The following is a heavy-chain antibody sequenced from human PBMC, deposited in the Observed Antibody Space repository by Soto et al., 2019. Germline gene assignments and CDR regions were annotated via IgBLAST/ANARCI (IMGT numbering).Heavy chain of an antibody. D-gene: IGHD2-15*01. CDR3: ARGACSCGSGIDY. J-gene: IGHJ4*02. CDR1: GFTLSSYW. V-gene: IGHV3-74*01. CDR2: MNSDGSST. Sequence: EVQLVESGGGLVQPGGSLRLSCAVSGFTLSSYWMHWVRQVPGKGLVWVSRMNSDGSSTSYADSVKGRVTISRDNAKNTLYLRMNSLGADDTGLYYCARGACSCGSGIDYWGQGTLVTVTS.